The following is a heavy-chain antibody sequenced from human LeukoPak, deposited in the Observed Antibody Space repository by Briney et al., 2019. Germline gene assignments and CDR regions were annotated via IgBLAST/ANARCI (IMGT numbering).Heavy chain of an antibody. J-gene: IGHJ3*02. D-gene: IGHD3-22*01. CDR1: GYIFTSLD. CDR3: VRIAYYDTSGDSFDI. V-gene: IGHV1-8*01. CDR2: MNPDRGNT. Sequence: ASVKVSCKTSGYIFTSLDINWVRQATGQGLEWMGWMNPDRGNTGFAQKFQGRVTLTRNTSISTAYMELSSLRSDDTAVYYCVRIAYYDTSGDSFDIWGQGTMVTVSS.